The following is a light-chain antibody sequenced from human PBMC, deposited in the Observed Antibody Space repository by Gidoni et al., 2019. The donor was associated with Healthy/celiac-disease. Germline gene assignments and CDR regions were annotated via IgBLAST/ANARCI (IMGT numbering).Light chain of an antibody. J-gene: IGLJ1*01. CDR2: TDS. Sequence: YELTQPPSVSVSPGQTARITCSGDALPKQYAYCYQQKPGQAPVLVISTDSERPSGIPERFSGSSSGTTVTLTISGVQAEDEADYYCQSADSSGTYVFGTGTTVTVL. CDR1: ALPKQY. CDR3: QSADSSGTYV. V-gene: IGLV3-25*02.